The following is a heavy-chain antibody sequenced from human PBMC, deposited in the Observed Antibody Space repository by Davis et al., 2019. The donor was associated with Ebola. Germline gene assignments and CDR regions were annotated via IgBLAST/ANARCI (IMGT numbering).Heavy chain of an antibody. D-gene: IGHD5-18*01. CDR3: AREGFGYSSGSWFDP. V-gene: IGHV4-59*12. CDR2: IYYSGGT. CDR1: GGSISSYY. Sequence: MPSETLSLTCTVSGGSISSYYWSWIRQPPGKGLEWIGYIYYSGGTNYNPSLKSRVTISVDTSKNLFSLKLSSVTAADTAVYYCAREGFGYSSGSWFDPWGQGTLVTVSS. J-gene: IGHJ5*02.